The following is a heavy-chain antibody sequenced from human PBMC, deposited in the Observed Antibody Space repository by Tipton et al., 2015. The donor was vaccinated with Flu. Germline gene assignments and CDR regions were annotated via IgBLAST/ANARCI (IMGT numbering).Heavy chain of an antibody. CDR3: AREAGGNSDPYFDY. J-gene: IGHJ4*02. V-gene: IGHV4-59*02. CDR2: ISSIGNT. D-gene: IGHD4-23*01. CDR1: DGSVGSFY. Sequence: TLSLTCTVSDGSVGSFYWSWIRQPPGKGLEWIGYISSIGNTIYNPSPKGRVTISVGTSKTQFSLRLTSVTAADTAIYYCAREAGGNSDPYFDYWGQGTLVTVSS.